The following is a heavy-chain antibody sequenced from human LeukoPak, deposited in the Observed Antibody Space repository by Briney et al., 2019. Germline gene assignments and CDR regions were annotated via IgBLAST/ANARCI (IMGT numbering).Heavy chain of an antibody. CDR3: ARDNIVVVVAAAPNYYYYGMDV. J-gene: IGHJ6*02. CDR1: GGSISNNFY. Sequence: PSETLSLTCTVSGGSISNNFYWAWIRQPPGKGLELIGSIYYSGSTYYNSGTTYYNPPLKSRVTISVDTSKNQFSLKLSSVTAADTAVYYCARDNIVVVVAAAPNYYYYGMDVWGQGTTVTVSS. V-gene: IGHV4-39*07. D-gene: IGHD2-15*01. CDR2: IYYSGST.